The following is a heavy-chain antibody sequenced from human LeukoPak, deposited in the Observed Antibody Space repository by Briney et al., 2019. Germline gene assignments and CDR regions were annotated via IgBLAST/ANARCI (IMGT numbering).Heavy chain of an antibody. CDR2: IYYSGST. J-gene: IGHJ4*02. D-gene: IGHD3-22*01. CDR3: ATAVRLDYYYDSSGYYDY. V-gene: IGHV4-59*01. CDR1: GGSISSYY. Sequence: SETLSRTCTVSGGSISSYYWSWLRQPPGKGLEWIGYIYYSGSTNYNPSLKSRVTISVDTSKNQFSLKLSSVTAADTAVYYCATAVRLDYYYDSSGYYDYWGQGTLVTVSS.